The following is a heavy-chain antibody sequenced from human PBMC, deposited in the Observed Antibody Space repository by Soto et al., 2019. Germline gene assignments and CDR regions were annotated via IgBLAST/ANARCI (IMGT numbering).Heavy chain of an antibody. Sequence: GGSLRLSXAASGFSFSDYAMSWVRQAPGKGLEWVSVISESGGSTHYVGSVRGRFTVSRDNSKNSLSLRMNSLRDEDTAVYFCAKRSPYSSGWYSPIFDYWGQGALVTVSS. CDR1: GFSFSDYA. V-gene: IGHV3-23*01. D-gene: IGHD6-13*01. CDR2: ISESGGST. J-gene: IGHJ4*02. CDR3: AKRSPYSSGWYSPIFDY.